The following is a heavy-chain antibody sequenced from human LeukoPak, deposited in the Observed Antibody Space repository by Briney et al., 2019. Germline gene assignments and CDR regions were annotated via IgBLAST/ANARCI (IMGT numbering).Heavy chain of an antibody. Sequence: GGSLRLSCAASGFTFSSYAMSWVRQAPGKGLEWVSAISGSGGSTYYADSVKGRFTISRDNSKNTLYLQMSSLRAEDTAVYYCAKERPERPTPEYYFDYWGQGTLVTVSS. J-gene: IGHJ4*02. V-gene: IGHV3-23*01. CDR1: GFTFSSYA. D-gene: IGHD1-1*01. CDR2: ISGSGGST. CDR3: AKERPERPTPEYYFDY.